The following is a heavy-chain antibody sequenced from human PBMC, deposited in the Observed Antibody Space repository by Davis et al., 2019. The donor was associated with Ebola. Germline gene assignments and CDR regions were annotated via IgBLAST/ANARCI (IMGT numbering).Heavy chain of an antibody. CDR1: GGSFSGYY. CDR3: ARQFTIFGENWFDP. Sequence: PSETLSLTCAVYGGSFSGYYWSWIRQPPGKGLEWIGEINHSGSTNYNPSLKSRVTISVDTSKNQFSLKLSSVTAADTAVYYCARQFTIFGENWFDPWGQGTLVTVSS. J-gene: IGHJ5*02. V-gene: IGHV4-34*01. CDR2: INHSGST. D-gene: IGHD3-3*01.